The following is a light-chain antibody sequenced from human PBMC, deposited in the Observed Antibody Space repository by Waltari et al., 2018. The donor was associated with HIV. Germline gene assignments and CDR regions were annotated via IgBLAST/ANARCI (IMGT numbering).Light chain of an antibody. CDR1: KSNIGSNY. J-gene: IGLJ1*01. CDR3: SSYTGSSTLYV. Sequence: QSVLSQPPSASETPGQSLNISCSGTKSNIGSNYVFWYQQVPGVAPKLLIYRNDQRPSGVADRFSGSRSGTSASLVIGGLRAEDEADYYCSSYTGSSTLYVFGTGTKVTVL. V-gene: IGLV1-47*01. CDR2: RND.